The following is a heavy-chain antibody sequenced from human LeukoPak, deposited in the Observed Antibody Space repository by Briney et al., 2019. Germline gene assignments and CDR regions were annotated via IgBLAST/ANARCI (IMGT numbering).Heavy chain of an antibody. CDR2: INHSGST. J-gene: IGHJ4*02. V-gene: IGHV4-34*01. Sequence: PSETLSLTCAVYGGSFSAYYWSWIRQPPGKGLEWIGEINHSGSTNYNPSLKSRVTISVDTSENQLSLALTFVTAADTAVYYCARVDITMVRGVISWGQGTLVTVSS. CDR3: ARVDITMVRGVIS. CDR1: GGSFSAYY. D-gene: IGHD3-10*01.